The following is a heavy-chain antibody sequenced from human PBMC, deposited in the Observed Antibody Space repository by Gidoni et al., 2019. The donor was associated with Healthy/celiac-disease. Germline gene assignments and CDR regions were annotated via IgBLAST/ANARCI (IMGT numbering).Heavy chain of an antibody. CDR3: AREGDIVVVVAHAWPVFGGMDV. D-gene: IGHD2-15*01. Sequence: QVQLVQSGAEVKKPGSSVKVSCKASGGTFSSYAISWVRQAPGQGLEWMGGIIPIFGTANYAQKFQGRVTITADKSTSTAYMELSSLRSEDTAVYYCAREGDIVVVVAHAWPVFGGMDVWGQGTTVTVSS. CDR1: GGTFSSYA. CDR2: IIPIFGTA. J-gene: IGHJ6*02. V-gene: IGHV1-69*06.